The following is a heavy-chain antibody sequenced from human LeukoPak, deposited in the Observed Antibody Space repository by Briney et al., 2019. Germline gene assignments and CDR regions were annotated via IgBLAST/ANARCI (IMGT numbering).Heavy chain of an antibody. CDR1: GGSVSSGSYF. Sequence: SETLSLTCNVSGGSVSSGSYFWTWIRQPPGKGLEWIGYIYYSGSTNYNPSLKSRVTISVDTSKNQFSLKLSSVTAADTAVYYCARDRDMTTVTTWEDYYYGMDVWGQGTTVTVSS. J-gene: IGHJ6*02. CDR2: IYYSGST. D-gene: IGHD4-17*01. CDR3: ARDRDMTTVTTWEDYYYGMDV. V-gene: IGHV4-61*01.